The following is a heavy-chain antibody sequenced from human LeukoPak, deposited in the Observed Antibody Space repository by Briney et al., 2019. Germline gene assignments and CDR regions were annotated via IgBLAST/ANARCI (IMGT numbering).Heavy chain of an antibody. CDR2: IGTAGDT. J-gene: IGHJ4*02. CDR1: GFTFSSYD. CDR3: ARGRGFGELLFDY. V-gene: IGHV3-13*04. Sequence: GGSLRLSCAASGFTFSSYDMHWVRHATGKGLEGVSAIGTAGDTYYPGSVKGRFTISRENAKNSLYLQINSLRAGDTAVYYCARGRGFGELLFDYWGQGTLVTVSS. D-gene: IGHD3-10*01.